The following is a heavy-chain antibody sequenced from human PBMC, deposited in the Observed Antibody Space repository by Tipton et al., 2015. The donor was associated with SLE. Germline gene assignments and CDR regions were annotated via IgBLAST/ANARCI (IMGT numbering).Heavy chain of an antibody. Sequence: SLRLSCAASGFIFNNAWMNWVRQAPGKGLEWVGRIKRKTDGETTDYAAPVKGRFTISRDDSKNTLYLQMNSLKTEDTAVYYCTTGISAAPPDGYWGQGTLVTVSS. J-gene: IGHJ4*02. CDR1: GFIFNNAW. CDR3: TTGISAAPPDGY. V-gene: IGHV3-15*07. D-gene: IGHD6-13*01. CDR2: IKRKTDGETT.